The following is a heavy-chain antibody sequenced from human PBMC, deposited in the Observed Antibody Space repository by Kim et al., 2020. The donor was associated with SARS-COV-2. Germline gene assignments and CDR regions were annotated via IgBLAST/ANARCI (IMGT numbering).Heavy chain of an antibody. V-gene: IGHV1-18*04. CDR2: ISTYNGYT. J-gene: IGHJ4*01. CDR3: ARTHAVVVTDTPTCFDS. D-gene: IGHD2-21*02. CDR1: GYTFTSFS. Sequence: ASVKVSCKASGYTFTSFSIAWVRQAPGQGLEWMGWISTYNGYTDYAQHLQDRVTMTTDTSTSTVYMDLRALRSDDTAVYFCARTHAVVVTDTPTCFDSWG.